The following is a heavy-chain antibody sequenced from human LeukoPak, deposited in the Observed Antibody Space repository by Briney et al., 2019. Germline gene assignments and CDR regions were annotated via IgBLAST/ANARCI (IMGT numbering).Heavy chain of an antibody. CDR1: GYTFTSYG. V-gene: IGHV1-18*01. J-gene: IGHJ4*02. CDR2: ISAYNGDT. Sequence: GASVKVSCKASGYTFTSYGISWVRQAPGQGLEWMGWISAYNGDTNYAQKLQGRVTMTTDTSTSTAYMELRSLRSDDTAVYYCARDAGIIGYCSSTSCNNVDYWGQGTLVTVSS. CDR3: ARDAGIIGYCSSTSCNNVDY. D-gene: IGHD2-2*01.